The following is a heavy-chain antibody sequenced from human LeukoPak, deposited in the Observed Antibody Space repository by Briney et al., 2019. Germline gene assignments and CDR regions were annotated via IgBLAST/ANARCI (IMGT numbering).Heavy chain of an antibody. CDR1: GYTFTSYD. Sequence: ASVKVSCKASGYTFTSYDINWVRQATGQGLEWMGWMNPNSGNTGYAQKFQGRVTITRNTSISTAYMELSSLRSEDTAVYYCATSITMVRGVIGYYYGMDVWGQGTTVTVSS. CDR2: MNPNSGNT. D-gene: IGHD3-10*01. CDR3: ATSITMVRGVIGYYYGMDV. J-gene: IGHJ6*02. V-gene: IGHV1-8*03.